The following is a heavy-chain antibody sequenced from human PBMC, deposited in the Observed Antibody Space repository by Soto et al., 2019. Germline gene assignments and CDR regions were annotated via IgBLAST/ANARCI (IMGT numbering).Heavy chain of an antibody. CDR1: GGSISSSSYY. CDR3: ESWAAAGFDY. CDR2: IYYSGST. Sequence: SETLSLTCTVSGGSISSSSYYWGWIRQPPGKGLEWIGSIYYSGSTYYNPSLKSRVTISVDTSKNQFSLKLSSVTAADTAVYYCESWAAAGFDYWGQGTLVTVSS. D-gene: IGHD6-13*01. J-gene: IGHJ4*02. V-gene: IGHV4-39*01.